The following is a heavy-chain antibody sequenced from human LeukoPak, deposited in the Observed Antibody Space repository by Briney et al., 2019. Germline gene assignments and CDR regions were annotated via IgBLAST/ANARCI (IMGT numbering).Heavy chain of an antibody. V-gene: IGHV4-30-4*01. Sequence: SQTLSLTCTVSGGSIRSGDYYWSWIRQPPGKGLEWIGYIYYSGSTDYNPSLKSRATISVDTSKKQFSLKLSSVTAADTAVYYCARARMYSSSWYFFNYWGQGTLVTVSS. CDR3: ARARMYSSSWYFFNY. CDR2: IYYSGST. D-gene: IGHD6-13*01. CDR1: GGSIRSGDYY. J-gene: IGHJ4*02.